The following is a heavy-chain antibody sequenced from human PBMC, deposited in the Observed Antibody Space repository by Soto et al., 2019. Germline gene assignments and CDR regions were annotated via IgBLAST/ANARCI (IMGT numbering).Heavy chain of an antibody. J-gene: IGHJ4*02. CDR2: ISYDGSNK. V-gene: IGHV3-30-3*01. CDR3: ARSNIAAAGGVEYYFDY. Sequence: PGGSLRLSCAASGFTFSSYAMHWVRQAPGKGLEWVAVISYDGSNKYYADSVKGRFTISRDNSKNTLYLQMNSLRAEDTAVYYCARSNIAAAGGVEYYFDYWGQGTLVTVSS. D-gene: IGHD6-13*01. CDR1: GFTFSSYA.